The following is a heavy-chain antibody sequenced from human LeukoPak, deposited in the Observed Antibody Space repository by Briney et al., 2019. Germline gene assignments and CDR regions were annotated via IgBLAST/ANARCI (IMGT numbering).Heavy chain of an antibody. Sequence: PGGSLRLSCAASGFTFSNYGMSWVRQAPGKGLQWVSAISSSGGSTYYVDSVKGRFTISRDNSKNTLYLQMNSLRAEDTAVYYCAKGRGWEASYYYYYMDVWGKGTTVTISS. J-gene: IGHJ6*03. D-gene: IGHD1-26*01. CDR2: ISSSGGST. CDR1: GFTFSNYG. V-gene: IGHV3-23*01. CDR3: AKGRGWEASYYYYYMDV.